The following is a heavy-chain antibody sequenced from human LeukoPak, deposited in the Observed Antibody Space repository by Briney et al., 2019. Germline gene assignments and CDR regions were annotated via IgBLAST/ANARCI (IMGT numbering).Heavy chain of an antibody. CDR3: AKCPNYVFVTGYYNKYYFDD. D-gene: IGHD3/OR15-3a*01. Sequence: GGSLRLSCAASGFTFDDYGMSWVPQAPGKGLEWVSGINWNGGSTGYADSVKGRFTISRDNAKNSLYLQMNSLRAEDTALYYCAKCPNYVFVTGYYNKYYFDDWLQRTLVSVSS. CDR1: GFTFDDYG. CDR2: INWNGGST. J-gene: IGHJ4*02. V-gene: IGHV3-20*04.